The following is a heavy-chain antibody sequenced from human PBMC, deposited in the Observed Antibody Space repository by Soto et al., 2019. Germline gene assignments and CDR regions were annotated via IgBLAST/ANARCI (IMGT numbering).Heavy chain of an antibody. CDR3: ATCYDFWSGYYAGMDV. J-gene: IGHJ6*02. D-gene: IGHD3-3*01. V-gene: IGHV1-24*01. CDR1: GYTLTELS. CDR2: FDPEDGET. Sequence: GASVKVSCKVSGYTLTELSMHWVRQAPGKGLEWMGGFDPEDGETIYAQKFQGRVAMTEDTSTDTAYMELSSLRSEDTAVYYCATCYDFWSGYYAGMDVWGQGTTVTVSS.